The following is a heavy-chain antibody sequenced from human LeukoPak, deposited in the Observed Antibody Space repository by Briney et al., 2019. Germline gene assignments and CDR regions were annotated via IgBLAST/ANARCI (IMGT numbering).Heavy chain of an antibody. V-gene: IGHV3-64*01. D-gene: IGHD6-19*01. J-gene: IGHJ2*01. CDR1: GFTFSSYA. Sequence: GGSLRLSCAASGFTFSSYAMHWVRQAPGKGLEYVSAISSNGGSTYYANSVKGRFTISRDNSKNTLYLQMGSLRAEDMAVYYCATGVAVEGRHWYFDLWGRGTLVTVSS. CDR2: ISSNGGST. CDR3: ATGVAVEGRHWYFDL.